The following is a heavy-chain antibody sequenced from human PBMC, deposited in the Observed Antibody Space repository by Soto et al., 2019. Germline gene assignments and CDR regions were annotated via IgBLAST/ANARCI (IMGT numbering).Heavy chain of an antibody. V-gene: IGHV1-18*01. D-gene: IGHD3-22*01. CDR2: ISAYNGNT. CDR3: ARRAGYYYDSSGYFDY. CDR1: GYTFTSYG. J-gene: IGHJ4*02. Sequence: ALVKVSCKASGYTFTSYGISWVRQSPGQGLEWMGWISAYNGNTNYAQKLQGRVTMTTDTSTSTAYMELRSLRSDDTAVYYCARRAGYYYDSSGYFDYWGQGTLVTVSS.